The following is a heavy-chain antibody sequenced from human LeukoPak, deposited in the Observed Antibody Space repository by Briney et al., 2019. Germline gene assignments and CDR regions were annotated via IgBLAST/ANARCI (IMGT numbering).Heavy chain of an antibody. CDR2: ISYDGSNK. D-gene: IGHD3-22*01. CDR3: AKGTYYYDSSGYYFDY. CDR1: GFTFSSYG. J-gene: IGHJ4*02. V-gene: IGHV3-30*18. Sequence: GGSLRLSCAASGFTFSSYGMHWVRQAPGKGLEGVAVISYDGSNKYYADSVKGRFTISRDNSKNTLYLQMNSLRAEDTAVYYCAKGTYYYDSSGYYFDYWGQGTLVTVSS.